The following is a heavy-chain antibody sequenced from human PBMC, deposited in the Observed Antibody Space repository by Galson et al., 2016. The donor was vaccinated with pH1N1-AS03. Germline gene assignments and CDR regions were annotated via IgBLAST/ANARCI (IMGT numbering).Heavy chain of an antibody. J-gene: IGHJ6*02. Sequence: SVKVSCKASGYTFTGFSINWVRQAPGQGLELIGWINPKSGVTNYAQKFQAWVNMTRDTSSSTAYMELSGLKSDDTAVYYCARDPRGPCTSSTCPTAYYFGMDVWGQGTTVIVSS. V-gene: IGHV1-2*04. CDR1: GYTFTGFS. CDR3: ARDPRGPCTSSTCPTAYYFGMDV. CDR2: INPKSGVT. D-gene: IGHD2-2*01.